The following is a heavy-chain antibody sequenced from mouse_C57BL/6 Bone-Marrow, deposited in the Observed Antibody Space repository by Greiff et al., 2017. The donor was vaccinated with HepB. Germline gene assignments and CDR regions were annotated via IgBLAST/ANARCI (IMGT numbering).Heavy chain of an antibody. CDR1: GFSFNTYA. D-gene: IGHD2-2*01. Sequence: EVKLVESGGGLVQPKGSLKLSCAASGFSFNTYAMNWVRQAPGKGLEWVARIRSKSNNYATYYADSVKDRFTISRDDSESMLYLQMNNLKTEDTAMYYWVRHEGYGYDGEGGQGTLVTVSA. CDR3: VRHEGYGYDGE. J-gene: IGHJ3*01. CDR2: IRSKSNNYAT. V-gene: IGHV10-1*01.